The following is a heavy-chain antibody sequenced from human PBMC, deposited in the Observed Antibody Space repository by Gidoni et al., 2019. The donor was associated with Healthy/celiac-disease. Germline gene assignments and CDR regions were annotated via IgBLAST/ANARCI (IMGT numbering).Heavy chain of an antibody. Sequence: EVQLVESGGGLVQPGGSLRLSCAASGFTFSSYDMHWVRQATGKGLEWVSAIGTAGDTYYPGSVKGRFTISRENAKNSLYLQMNSLRAGDTAVYYCARALRLRGGTGDYYGMDVWGQGTTVTVSS. J-gene: IGHJ6*02. CDR1: GFTFSSYD. CDR3: ARALRLRGGTGDYYGMDV. CDR2: IGTAGDT. V-gene: IGHV3-13*04. D-gene: IGHD3-10*01.